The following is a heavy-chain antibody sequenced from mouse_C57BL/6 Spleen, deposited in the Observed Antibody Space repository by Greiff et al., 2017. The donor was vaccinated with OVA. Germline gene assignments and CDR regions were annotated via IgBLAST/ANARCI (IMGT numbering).Heavy chain of an antibody. CDR1: GFTFSSYG. CDR2: ISSGGSYT. J-gene: IGHJ2*01. D-gene: IGHD4-1*01. V-gene: IGHV5-6*01. CDR3: ARRTGKDYFDY. Sequence: EVHLVESGGDLVKPGGSLKLSCAASGFTFSSYGMSWVRQTPDKRLEWVATISSGGSYTYYPDSVKGRFTISRDNAKNTLYLQMSSLKSEDTAMYYCARRTGKDYFDYWGQGTTLTVSS.